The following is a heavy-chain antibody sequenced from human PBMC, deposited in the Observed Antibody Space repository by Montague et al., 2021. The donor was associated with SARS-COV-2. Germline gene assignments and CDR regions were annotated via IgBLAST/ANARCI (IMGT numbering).Heavy chain of an antibody. CDR3: ARDRPESWTISPGLAGLFATVVHSSSGMDV. V-gene: IGHV4-61*09. D-gene: IGHD2-8*01. Sequence: TLSLTCTVSGDSMTSGSYFWTWIRQPAGKGLEWIGHIQTSGTSNYNPSLRGRITFSIDTSRSQFSLELRSVTAADTAVYYCARDRPESWTISPGLAGLFATVVHSSSGMDVWGQGTTVTVS. J-gene: IGHJ6*02. CDR2: IQTSGTS. CDR1: GDSMTSGSYF.